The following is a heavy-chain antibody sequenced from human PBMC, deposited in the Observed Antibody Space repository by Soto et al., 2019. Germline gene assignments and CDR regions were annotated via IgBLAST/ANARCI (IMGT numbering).Heavy chain of an antibody. Sequence: DVQLVESGGGLVLRGESLRLSCAASGFTVGSAYMSWVRQAPGKGLEWVAGMYSGGNTYYADSVKGRFTISRATSKNRIHLPMNSMRAEAAAISDCSRDRGVVDIVNYWGQGTLVTVSS. CDR2: MYSGGNT. V-gene: IGHV3-66*01. J-gene: IGHJ4*02. CDR1: GFTVGSAY. CDR3: SRDRGVVDIVNY. D-gene: IGHD3-16*02.